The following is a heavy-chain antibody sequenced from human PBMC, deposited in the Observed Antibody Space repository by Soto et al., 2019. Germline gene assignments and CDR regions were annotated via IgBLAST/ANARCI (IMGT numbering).Heavy chain of an antibody. J-gene: IGHJ4*02. D-gene: IGHD6-13*01. CDR3: ARYNAASGTYYFDF. V-gene: IGHV4-4*02. CDR1: GDSVISNWY. Sequence: SETLSLTCAVSGDSVISNWYWGWVRQSPGKGPEWIGEINHRGSANYNPSLKSRVTISVDISKSQFSLRLTSVTAADTAVYYCARYNAASGTYYFDFWGQGALVTVSS. CDR2: INHRGSA.